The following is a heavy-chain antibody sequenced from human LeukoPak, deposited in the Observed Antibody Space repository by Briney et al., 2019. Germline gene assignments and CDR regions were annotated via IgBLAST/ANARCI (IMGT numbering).Heavy chain of an antibody. CDR3: APIYGSGCYSGFDY. Sequence: PSETLSLTCTVAGGSISSSSYYWGWIRQPPWKGLESIVSIYYSGSTYYNPSLKSRFTISVGTSKNQFSLKLSSVTAADTAVYYCAPIYGSGCYSGFDYWGQGTLVTVSS. V-gene: IGHV4-39*01. CDR1: GGSISSSSYY. J-gene: IGHJ4*02. CDR2: IYYSGST. D-gene: IGHD3-10*01.